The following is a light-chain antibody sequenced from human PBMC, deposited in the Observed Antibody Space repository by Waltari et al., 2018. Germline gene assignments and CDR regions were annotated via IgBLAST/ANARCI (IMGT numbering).Light chain of an antibody. CDR3: HQYNNWPPNT. CDR2: RAS. V-gene: IGKV3-15*01. Sequence: ETLMTQSPATLSASPGERFTLSCRASQSVTTNLAWYQQKPGQAPRLLIYRASTRATGVPARFSGSGSGTEFTLTINALQSEDFAVYYCHQYNNWPPNTFGQGTLLEIK. J-gene: IGKJ2*01. CDR1: QSVTTN.